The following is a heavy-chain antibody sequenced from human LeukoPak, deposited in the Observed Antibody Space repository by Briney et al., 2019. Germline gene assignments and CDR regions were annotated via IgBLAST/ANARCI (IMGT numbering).Heavy chain of an antibody. V-gene: IGHV3-48*04. CDR2: ISSSGSTI. CDR3: AKPTVINDAFDI. CDR1: GFSLSSYA. Sequence: GGSLRLSCAASGFSLSSYAMSWVRQAPGKGLEWVSYISSSGSTIYYADSVKGRFTISRDNAKNSLYLQMNSLRAEDTALYYCAKPTVINDAFDIWGQGTMVTVSS. J-gene: IGHJ3*02. D-gene: IGHD4-17*01.